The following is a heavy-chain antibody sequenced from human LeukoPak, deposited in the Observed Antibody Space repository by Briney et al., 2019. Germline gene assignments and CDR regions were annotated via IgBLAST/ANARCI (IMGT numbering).Heavy chain of an antibody. CDR3: ARDAFDFWSGSAYYFDY. V-gene: IGHV3-11*01. D-gene: IGHD3-3*01. CDR1: GFTFSDYY. CDR2: ISSSGSTI. Sequence: GSLRLPCAASGFTFSDYYMSWIRQAPGKGLEWVSYISSSGSTIYYADSVKGRFTISRDNAKNSLYLQMNSLRAEDTAVYYCARDAFDFWSGSAYYFDYWGQGTLVAVSS. J-gene: IGHJ4*02.